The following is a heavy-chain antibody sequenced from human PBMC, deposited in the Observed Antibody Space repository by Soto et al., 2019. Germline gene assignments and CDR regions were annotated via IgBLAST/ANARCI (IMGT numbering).Heavy chain of an antibody. CDR1: GGSISSYY. V-gene: IGHV4-59*01. D-gene: IGHD2-15*01. J-gene: IGHJ4*02. CDR2: IYYSGST. CDR3: ARGRVGIDY. Sequence: QLQLQESGPGLVKPSETLSLTCTVSGGSISSYYWSWIRQPPGKGLEWIGYIYYSGSTNYNPSLKSRVTISVDTSKNQFSLKLSYVTAADTAVYYCARGRVGIDYWGQGTLVTVSS.